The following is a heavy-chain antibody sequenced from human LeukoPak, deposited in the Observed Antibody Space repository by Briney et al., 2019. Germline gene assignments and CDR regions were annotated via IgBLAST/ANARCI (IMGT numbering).Heavy chain of an antibody. CDR1: GYTFTSYG. J-gene: IGHJ4*02. CDR3: AGARFREFDFDY. V-gene: IGHV1-18*01. CDR2: ISAYNGNT. D-gene: IGHD3-10*01. Sequence: ASVKVSCKASGYTFTSYGISWVRQAPGQGLEWMGWISAYNGNTNDAQKLQGRVTRTTDTSTSTAYMELRSLRSDDTAVYYFAGARFREFDFDYGGQGTLVTVSS.